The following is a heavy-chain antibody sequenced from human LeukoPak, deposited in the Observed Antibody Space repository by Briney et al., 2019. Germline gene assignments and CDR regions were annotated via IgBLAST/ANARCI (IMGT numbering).Heavy chain of an antibody. V-gene: IGHV4-38-2*02. D-gene: IGHD4-17*01. Sequence: PSETLSLTCTVSGYSISSGYYWGWIRQPPGKGLEWTGSIDHSGSTYYNPSLKSRITISVDTSKNQFSLKLSSVTAADTAVYYCARLKATVSIHAYFDSWGQGTLVTVSS. CDR2: IDHSGST. CDR3: ARLKATVSIHAYFDS. J-gene: IGHJ4*02. CDR1: GYSISSGYY.